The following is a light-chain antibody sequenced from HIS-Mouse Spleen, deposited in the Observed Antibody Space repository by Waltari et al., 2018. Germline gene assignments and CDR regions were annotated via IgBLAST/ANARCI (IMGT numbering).Light chain of an antibody. J-gene: IGLJ2*01. Sequence: SYELTQPPSVSVSPGQTARITCSGDALPKKYAYWYKQKSGQAPVLVIYEASKRPSGIPERFSGSSSGTMATLTISGAQVEDEADYYCYSTDSSGNHRVFGGGTKLTVL. CDR3: YSTDSSGNHRV. V-gene: IGLV3-10*01. CDR1: ALPKKY. CDR2: EAS.